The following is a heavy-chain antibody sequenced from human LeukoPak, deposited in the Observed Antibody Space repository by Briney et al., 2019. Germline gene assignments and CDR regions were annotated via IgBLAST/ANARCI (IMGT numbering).Heavy chain of an antibody. V-gene: IGHV4-39*01. CDR3: ARLTSGHFDY. D-gene: IGHD3-10*01. Sequence: SETLSLTCNVSGGSINRSSYYWGWIRQPPGKGLEWIATIYYSGSTYYNPSLKSRVTISADTSKNQFSLKLSSVTAADTAVYYCARLTSGHFDYWGQGTLVTVSS. J-gene: IGHJ4*02. CDR1: GGSINRSSYY. CDR2: IYYSGST.